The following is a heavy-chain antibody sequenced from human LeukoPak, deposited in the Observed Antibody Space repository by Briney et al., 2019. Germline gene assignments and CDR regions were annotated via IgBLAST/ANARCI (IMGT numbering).Heavy chain of an antibody. CDR3: ARSTPPRNWFDP. J-gene: IGHJ5*02. CDR1: GYTFNNHY. V-gene: IGHV1-46*02. Sequence: ASVKVSCKASGYTFNNHYIYWVRQAPGQGLEWMGMINPSGGSRSYAQKFQGRVTMTRDTSTSTVYMELSSLRSEDTAVYYCARSTPPRNWFDPWGQGTLVTVSS. D-gene: IGHD2-15*01. CDR2: INPSGGSR.